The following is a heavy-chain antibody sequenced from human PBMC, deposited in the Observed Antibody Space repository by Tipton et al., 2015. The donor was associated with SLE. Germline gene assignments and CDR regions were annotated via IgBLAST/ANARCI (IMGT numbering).Heavy chain of an antibody. Sequence: SLRLSCAASGFTFSSYGMHWVRQAPGKGLEWVGRIKSKTDGGTTDYAAPVKGRFTISRDDSKNTLYLQMNSLKTEDTAVYYCTTQPLTVTGYYYYYGMDVWGQGTTVTVSS. CDR3: TTQPLTVTGYYYYYGMDV. CDR2: IKSKTDGGTT. J-gene: IGHJ6*02. D-gene: IGHD4-17*01. CDR1: GFTFSSYG. V-gene: IGHV3-15*01.